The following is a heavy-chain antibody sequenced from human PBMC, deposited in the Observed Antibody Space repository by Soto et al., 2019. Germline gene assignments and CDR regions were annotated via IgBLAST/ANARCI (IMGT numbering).Heavy chain of an antibody. CDR1: GGSISSYY. CDR3: ARIGGIAVAGADY. Sequence: PSETLSLTCTVSGGSISSYYWSWIRQPPGKGLEWIGYIYYSGSTNYNPSLKSRVTISVDTSKNQFSLKLSSVTAADTAVYYCARIGGIAVAGADYWGQGTLVTVSS. J-gene: IGHJ4*02. D-gene: IGHD6-19*01. CDR2: IYYSGST. V-gene: IGHV4-59*01.